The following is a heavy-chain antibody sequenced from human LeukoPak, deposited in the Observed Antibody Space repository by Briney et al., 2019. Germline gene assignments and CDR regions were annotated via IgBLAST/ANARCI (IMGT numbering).Heavy chain of an antibody. D-gene: IGHD2-2*01. V-gene: IGHV3-30*02. CDR1: GFTFSNYG. J-gene: IGHJ4*02. CDR2: IRYDGNNK. Sequence: PGGSLRLSCAASGFTFSNYGMQWVRQAPGKGLEWVAFIRYDGNNKYYADSVKGRFTISRDNSKNTLYMEMNSLRVEDTAVYYCAKDLVGFCSSTSCYPGDWGQRTLVTVSS. CDR3: AKDLVGFCSSTSCYPGD.